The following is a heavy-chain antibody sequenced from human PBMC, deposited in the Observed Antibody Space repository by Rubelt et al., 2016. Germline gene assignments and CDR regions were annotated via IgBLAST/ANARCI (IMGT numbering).Heavy chain of an antibody. CDR1: GFTFSSYA. Sequence: LVQPGGSLRLSCAASGFTFSSYAMSWVRQAPGKGLEWVSAISGSGGSTYYADSVKGRFTISRDNSKNTLYLQMNSLRAEDTAVYYCARDVSANRRYGLDVWGQGTTVTVSS. J-gene: IGHJ6*02. CDR3: ARDVSANRRYGLDV. V-gene: IGHV3-23*01. D-gene: IGHD2-8*01. CDR2: ISGSGGST.